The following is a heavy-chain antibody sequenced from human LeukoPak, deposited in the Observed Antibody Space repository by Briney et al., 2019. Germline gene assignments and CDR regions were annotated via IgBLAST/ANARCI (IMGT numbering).Heavy chain of an antibody. CDR3: ARDFRDCSGGSCYVLPDY. V-gene: IGHV1-46*01. CDR2: INPSGGST. CDR1: GYTFTSYY. D-gene: IGHD2-15*01. J-gene: IGHJ4*02. Sequence: ASVKVSCKASGYTFTSYYMHWVRQAPGQGLEWMGIINPSGGSTSYEQKFQGRVTMTRDTSTSTVYMELSSLRSEDTAVYYCARDFRDCSGGSCYVLPDYWGQGTLVTVSS.